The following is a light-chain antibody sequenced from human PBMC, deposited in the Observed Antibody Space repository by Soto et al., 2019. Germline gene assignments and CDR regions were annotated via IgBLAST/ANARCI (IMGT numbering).Light chain of an antibody. Sequence: DIQLTQSPSFLSASVGDRVTITCRASQGISNYLAWYHRKPGKAPKLLLSTASILQSGIPSRFSGSGSGTEFTLTISSLTPEDFATYYFQQLSSYPITFGQGTRLEI. CDR1: QGISNY. CDR3: QQLSSYPIT. J-gene: IGKJ5*01. V-gene: IGKV1-9*01. CDR2: TAS.